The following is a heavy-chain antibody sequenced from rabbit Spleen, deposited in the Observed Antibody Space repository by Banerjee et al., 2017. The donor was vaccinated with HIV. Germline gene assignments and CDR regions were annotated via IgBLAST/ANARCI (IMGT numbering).Heavy chain of an antibody. CDR1: GFSFSNYYY. J-gene: IGHJ4*01. CDR3: ARNANGGWNL. D-gene: IGHD4-1*01. V-gene: IGHV1S45*01. Sequence: QEQLEESGGDLVKPEGSLTLTCTASGFSFSNYYYMCWVRQAPGKGLEWIGYIDPVFGITYYANWVNGRFSISRENAQNTVFLQMTSLTAADTATYFCARNANGGWNLWGPGTLVTVS. CDR2: IDPVFGIT.